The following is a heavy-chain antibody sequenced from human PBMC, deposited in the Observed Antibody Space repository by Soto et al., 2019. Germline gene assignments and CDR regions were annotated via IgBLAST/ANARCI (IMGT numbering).Heavy chain of an antibody. CDR3: ARTYPSPRFGELLSFDY. J-gene: IGHJ4*02. V-gene: IGHV1-18*01. CDR2: ISAYNGNT. Sequence: QVQLVQSGAEVKKPGASVKVSCKASGYTFTSYGISWVRQAPGQGLEWMGWISAYNGNTNYAQKLQGRVTMTTDTSTSTAYMELRSLRSDDTAVYYCARTYPSPRFGELLSFDYWGQGTLVTVSS. CDR1: GYTFTSYG. D-gene: IGHD3-10*01.